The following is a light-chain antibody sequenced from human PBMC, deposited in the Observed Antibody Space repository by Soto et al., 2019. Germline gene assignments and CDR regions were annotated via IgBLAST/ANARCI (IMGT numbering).Light chain of an antibody. Sequence: QSALTQPPSASGTPGQRITISCSGGTSNIGSNTVSWYQQVPGTAPKVLISANDQRPSGVPDRFSGSKSGTSASLAISGLQSEDEADYYCAAWDDSLTAWLFGGGTKLTVL. CDR1: TSNIGSNT. J-gene: IGLJ3*02. CDR2: AND. V-gene: IGLV1-44*01. CDR3: AAWDDSLTAWL.